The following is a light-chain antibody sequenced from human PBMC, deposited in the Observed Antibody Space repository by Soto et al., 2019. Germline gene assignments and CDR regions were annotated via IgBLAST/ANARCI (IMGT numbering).Light chain of an antibody. V-gene: IGKV1-9*01. CDR3: QQLNSYPPGT. CDR2: AAS. CDR1: QGISSY. Sequence: IQLTQSPSSLSASVGDRVTITCRASQGISSYLAWYQQKPGKAPKLLIYAASTLQSGVPSRFSGRGSGTDFTLTTSSLQPEDFATYYCQQLNSYPPGTFGQGTKVESK. J-gene: IGKJ1*01.